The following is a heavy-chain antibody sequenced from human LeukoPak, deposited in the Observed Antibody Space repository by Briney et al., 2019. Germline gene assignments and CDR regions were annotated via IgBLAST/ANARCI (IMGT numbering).Heavy chain of an antibody. CDR2: IIPIFGTA. J-gene: IGHJ4*02. CDR3: ARDPGYYDSSGYYDSYFDY. Sequence: WASVKVSCKASGYTFTGYYMHWVRQAPGQGLEWMGGIIPIFGTANYAQKFQGRVTITTDESTSTAYMELSSLRSEDTAVYYCARDPGYYDSSGYYDSYFDYWGQGTLVTVSS. V-gene: IGHV1-69*05. D-gene: IGHD3-22*01. CDR1: GYTFTGYY.